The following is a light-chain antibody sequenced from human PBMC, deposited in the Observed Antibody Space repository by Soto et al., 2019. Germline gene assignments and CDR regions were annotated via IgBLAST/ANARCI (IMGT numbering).Light chain of an antibody. Sequence: DIVLTQSPSTLSASAGERATLSCRASQSVSSYLAWYQQKPGQAPRLLIYYASNRATGIPARFSGSGSGTDFTLTISSLQPEDFAVYYCHQRYSTPFTFGRGTKVEIK. J-gene: IGKJ4*01. CDR3: HQRYSTPFT. CDR2: YAS. V-gene: IGKV3-11*01. CDR1: QSVSSY.